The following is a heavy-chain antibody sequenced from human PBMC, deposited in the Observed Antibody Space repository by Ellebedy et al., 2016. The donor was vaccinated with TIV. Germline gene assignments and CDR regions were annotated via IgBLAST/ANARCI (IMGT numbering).Heavy chain of an antibody. CDR2: ISGSGGST. CDR3: AKDFSGSYYVGWFDP. J-gene: IGHJ5*02. V-gene: IGHV3-23*01. D-gene: IGHD1-26*01. Sequence: PGGSLRLSCAASGFTFSSYAMSWVRQAPGKGLEWVSAISGSGGSTYYADSVKGRFTISRDNSKNPLYLQMNSLRAEDTAVYYCAKDFSGSYYVGWFDPWGQGTLVTVSS. CDR1: GFTFSSYA.